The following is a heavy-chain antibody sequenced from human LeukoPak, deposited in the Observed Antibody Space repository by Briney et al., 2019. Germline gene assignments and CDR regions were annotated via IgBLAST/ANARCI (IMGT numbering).Heavy chain of an antibody. V-gene: IGHV1-18*01. J-gene: IGHJ4*02. Sequence: EASVKVSCKASGYTFTSYGITWVRQTRAQGLEWMGWISVYNGKVDYSQNVQGRVTLTTDTVTSTAYMELRSLREDDTAVYYCAGRLRDCSNGMCYHNFDHWGQGTLVTVSS. CDR1: GYTFTSYG. CDR2: ISVYNGKV. CDR3: AGRLRDCSNGMCYHNFDH. D-gene: IGHD2-8*01.